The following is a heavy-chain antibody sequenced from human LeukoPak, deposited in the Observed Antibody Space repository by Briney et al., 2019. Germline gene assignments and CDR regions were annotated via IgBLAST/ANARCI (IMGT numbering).Heavy chain of an antibody. CDR2: FDPEDGET. CDR3: ATSVLWGDGYNLFDY. V-gene: IGHV1-24*01. D-gene: IGHD5-24*01. J-gene: IGHJ4*02. CDR1: GNTLTELS. Sequence: ASVKVSCKVSGNTLTELSMHWVRQAPGKGLEWMGGFDPEDGETIYAQKFQGRVTMTEDTSTDTAYMELSSLRSEATAVYYCATSVLWGDGYNLFDYWGQGTLVTVSS.